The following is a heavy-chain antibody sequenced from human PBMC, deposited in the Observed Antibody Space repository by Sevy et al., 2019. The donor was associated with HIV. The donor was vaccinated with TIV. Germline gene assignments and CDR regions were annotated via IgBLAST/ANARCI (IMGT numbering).Heavy chain of an antibody. CDR2: IKSKIDGETT. V-gene: IGHV3-15*01. CDR1: GLTFNNAW. J-gene: IGHJ4*02. CDR3: ATAPSYYDSAPFDY. D-gene: IGHD3-10*01. Sequence: GGSLRLSCAVSGLTFNNAWMNWVRQAPGTGLQWVGLIKSKIDGETTDYAAPVKGRFTISRDDSKNTLFLQINSLKIEDTAVYDCATAPSYYDSAPFDYWGPGTLVTVSS.